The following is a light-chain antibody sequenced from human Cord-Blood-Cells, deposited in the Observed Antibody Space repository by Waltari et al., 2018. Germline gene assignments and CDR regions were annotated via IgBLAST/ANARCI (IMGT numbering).Light chain of an antibody. CDR1: QDISNY. CDR3: QQYDNRPIT. CDR2: DAS. V-gene: IGKV1-33*01. Sequence: DIQMTQSPSSLSASVGDRVTITCQASQDISNYLNWYQQKPGKAPKLLIYDASNLETGVPSRFSGSGSGTDFTFTISSLQPGDIATYYCQQYDNRPITFGQGTRLEIK. J-gene: IGKJ5*01.